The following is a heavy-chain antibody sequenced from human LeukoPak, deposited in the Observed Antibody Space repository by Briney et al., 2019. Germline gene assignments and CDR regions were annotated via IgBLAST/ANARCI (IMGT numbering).Heavy chain of an antibody. CDR3: ARDGVGARYYYYYGMDV. J-gene: IGHJ6*02. D-gene: IGHD1-26*01. Sequence: GGSLRLSCAASGFTFSSYAMSWVRQAPGKGLEWVSAISGSGGSTYYADSVKGRFTISRDNSKNTLYLQMNSLRAEDTAVYYCARDGVGARYYYYYGMDVWGQGTTVTVSS. CDR2: ISGSGGST. V-gene: IGHV3-23*01. CDR1: GFTFSSYA.